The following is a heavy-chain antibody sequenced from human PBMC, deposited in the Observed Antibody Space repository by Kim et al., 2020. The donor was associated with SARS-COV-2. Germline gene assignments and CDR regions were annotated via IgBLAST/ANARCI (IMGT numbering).Heavy chain of an antibody. D-gene: IGHD2-21*02. J-gene: IGHJ6*02. Sequence: PSLKSRVTISVDTSKNQFSLKLSSVTAADTAVYYCARLCGGDCYASGMDVWGQGTTVTVSS. CDR3: ARLCGGDCYASGMDV. V-gene: IGHV4-39*01.